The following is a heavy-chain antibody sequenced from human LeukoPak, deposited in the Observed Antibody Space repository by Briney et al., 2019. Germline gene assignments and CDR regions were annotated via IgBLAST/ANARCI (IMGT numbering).Heavy chain of an antibody. Sequence: PGGSLRLSCAASGFTFSSHSMNWVRQAPGRGLEWVSSISSGGAYVFYADSVKGRFTISRDNADNFLYLQMNSLRDEDTALYYCVRDPDPGAEFPVGHIYWGQGTLVAVSS. CDR2: ISSGGAYV. CDR1: GFTFSSHS. CDR3: VRDPDPGAEFPVGHIY. V-gene: IGHV3-21*01. J-gene: IGHJ4*02. D-gene: IGHD1-14*01.